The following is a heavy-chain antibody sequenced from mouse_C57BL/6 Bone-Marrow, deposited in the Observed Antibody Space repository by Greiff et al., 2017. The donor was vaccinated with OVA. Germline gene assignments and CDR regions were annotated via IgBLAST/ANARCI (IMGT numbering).Heavy chain of an antibody. Sequence: QVQLKQPGAELVMPGASVKLSCKASGYTFTSYWMHWVKQRPGQGLEWIGEIDPSDSYTNYNQKFKGKSTLTVDKSSSTAYMQLSSLTSEDSAVYYCARWGPEYEGYWCFDVWGTGTTVTVSS. CDR3: ARWGPEYEGYWCFDV. J-gene: IGHJ1*03. V-gene: IGHV1-69*01. CDR1: GYTFTSYW. D-gene: IGHD2-14*01. CDR2: IDPSDSYT.